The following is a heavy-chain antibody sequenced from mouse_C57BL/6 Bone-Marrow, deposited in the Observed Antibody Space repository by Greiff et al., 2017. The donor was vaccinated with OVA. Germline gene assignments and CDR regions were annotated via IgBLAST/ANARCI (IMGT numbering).Heavy chain of an antibody. CDR1: GFTFSSYA. CDR3: ARERAGWFAY. Sequence: EVKLVESGGGLVKPGGSLKLSCAASGFTFSSYAMSWVRQTPEKRLEWVATISDGGSYTYYPDNVKGRFTISRDNANNNQYLQMSHLKSEDTAMYYCARERAGWFAYWGQGTLVTVSA. J-gene: IGHJ3*01. CDR2: ISDGGSYT. V-gene: IGHV5-4*01. D-gene: IGHD3-3*01.